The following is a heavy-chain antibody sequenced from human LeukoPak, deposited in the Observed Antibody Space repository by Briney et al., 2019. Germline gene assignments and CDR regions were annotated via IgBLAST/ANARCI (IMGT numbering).Heavy chain of an antibody. D-gene: IGHD1-14*01. J-gene: IGHJ4*02. CDR1: GGSISSYY. Sequence: PSETLSLTCTVSGGSISSYYWSWIRQPPGKGLEWIGYIYHSGSTYYNPSLKSRVTISVDRSKNQFSLKLSSVTAADTAVYYCARVSTLNRYFDYWGQGTLVTVSS. CDR3: ARVSTLNRYFDY. CDR2: IYHSGST. V-gene: IGHV4-59*12.